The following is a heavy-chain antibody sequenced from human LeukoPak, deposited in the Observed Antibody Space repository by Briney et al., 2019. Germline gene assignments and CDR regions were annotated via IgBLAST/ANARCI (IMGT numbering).Heavy chain of an antibody. J-gene: IGHJ4*02. V-gene: IGHV4-38-2*01. D-gene: IGHD3-3*01. CDR3: ASTDFWSGYYRNFDY. CDR2: IYHSGST. Sequence: SETLSLTCAVSGYSISSGYYWGWIRPPPGKGLEWIGSIYHSGSTYYNPSLKSRVTISVDTSKNQFSLKLSSVTAAEAAEYYGASTDFWSGYYRNFDYRGQGTLVTVSS. CDR1: GYSISSGYY.